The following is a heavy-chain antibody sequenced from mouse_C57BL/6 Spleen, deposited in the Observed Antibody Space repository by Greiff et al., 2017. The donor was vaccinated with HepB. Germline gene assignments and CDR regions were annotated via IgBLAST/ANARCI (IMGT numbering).Heavy chain of an antibody. CDR2: IYPRSGNT. CDR3: ARGGSYGYAMDY. J-gene: IGHJ4*01. V-gene: IGHV1-81*01. D-gene: IGHD1-1*01. Sequence: QVQLQQSGAELARPGASVKLSCKASGYTFTSYGISWVKQRTGQGLEWIGEIYPRSGNTYYNEKFKGKATLTADKSSSTAYMELRSRTSEDSAVYFCARGGSYGYAMDYWGQGTSVTVSS. CDR1: GYTFTSYG.